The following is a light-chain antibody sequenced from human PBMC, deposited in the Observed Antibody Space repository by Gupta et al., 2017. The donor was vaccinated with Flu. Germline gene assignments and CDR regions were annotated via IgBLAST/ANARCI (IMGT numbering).Light chain of an antibody. V-gene: IGKV3-20*01. CDR1: QTVSSSY. J-gene: IGKJ1*01. CDR2: GAS. CDR3: QQYATSWWT. Sequence: EIVLTQSPGTLSLSPGERATLSCRASQTVSSSYFAWYQQKPGQAPRLLIYGASSRATGIPDRFSGSGSGTDFTLTISRLEPEDFAMYYCQQYATSWWTFGQGTKVEIK.